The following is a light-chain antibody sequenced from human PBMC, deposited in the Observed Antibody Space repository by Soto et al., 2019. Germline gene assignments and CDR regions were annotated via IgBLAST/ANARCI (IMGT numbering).Light chain of an antibody. CDR2: SND. CDR3: AAWDDSLSGGV. Sequence: QSVLTQPPSASGTPGQTVTISCSGSSFNIGFNYVYWYQQLPGMAPKLLIHSNDERPSGVPDRFSGSKSGTSASLAISGLRSEDEAEYDCAAWDDSLSGGVFGTGTKVTVL. V-gene: IGLV1-47*02. J-gene: IGLJ1*01. CDR1: SFNIGFNY.